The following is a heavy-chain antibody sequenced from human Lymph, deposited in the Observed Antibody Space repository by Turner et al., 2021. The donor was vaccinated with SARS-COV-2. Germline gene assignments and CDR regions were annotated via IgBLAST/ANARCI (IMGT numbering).Heavy chain of an antibody. J-gene: IGHJ4*02. CDR2: IYYSGST. CDR1: GGSISSSFYY. D-gene: IGHD6-19*01. Sequence: QLQLQEAGPGLVKPSETLSLTCTVSGGSISSSFYYWGWIRQPPGKGLEWIGSIYYSGSTYYNPALKSRVTISVDTSKTQFSLKLSSVTATDTAVFYCARGSPQGCYVPVFDYWGQGTLVTVSS. V-gene: IGHV4-39*01. CDR3: ARGSPQGCYVPVFDY.